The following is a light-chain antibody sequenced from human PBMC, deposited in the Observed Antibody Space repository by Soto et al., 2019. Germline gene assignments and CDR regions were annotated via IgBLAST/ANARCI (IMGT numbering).Light chain of an antibody. J-gene: IGKJ1*01. CDR3: QQYGNSRWT. Sequence: EIVLTQSPGTLSLSPGERTTLSCRASQSISSSYLAWYQQKPGQAPRLLVYGTSNRATGIPDRFSGSGSGTDFTLTISRLEPEDFAVYYCQQYGNSRWTFGQGTKVDIK. CDR1: QSISSSY. V-gene: IGKV3-20*01. CDR2: GTS.